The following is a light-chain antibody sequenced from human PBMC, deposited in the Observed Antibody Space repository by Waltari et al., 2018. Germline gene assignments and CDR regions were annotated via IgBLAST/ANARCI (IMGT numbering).Light chain of an antibody. CDR3: ASWDDSLNGQV. Sequence: QSVLTQPPSASGTPGQRVTISCIGLASNIAKRPVSWYQHVAGMAPKLLIYSNYQRPSGVPYRFSGSKSGTSASLAISGLRSDDEADYYCASWDDSLNGQVFGGGTRLTVL. CDR1: ASNIAKRP. J-gene: IGLJ2*01. CDR2: SNY. V-gene: IGLV1-44*01.